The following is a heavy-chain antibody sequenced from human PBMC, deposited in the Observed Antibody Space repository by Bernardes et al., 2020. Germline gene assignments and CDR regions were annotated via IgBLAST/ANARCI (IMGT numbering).Heavy chain of an antibody. Sequence: GGSLRLSCAASGFTVSSNYMSWVRQAPGKGLEWVSVIYSGGSTYYADSVKGRFTISRDNSKNTLYLQMNSLRAEDTAVYYCARGAHYYDSSGYYPSGMDVWGQGTTVTVSS. D-gene: IGHD3-22*01. J-gene: IGHJ6*02. CDR2: IYSGGST. V-gene: IGHV3-53*01. CDR3: ARGAHYYDSSGYYPSGMDV. CDR1: GFTVSSNY.